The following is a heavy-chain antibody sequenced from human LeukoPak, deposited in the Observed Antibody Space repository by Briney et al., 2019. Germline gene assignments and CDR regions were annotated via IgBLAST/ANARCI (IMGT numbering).Heavy chain of an antibody. CDR2: ISAYNGNT. J-gene: IGHJ4*02. CDR1: GYTFTSYG. D-gene: IGHD6-19*01. Sequence: GASVKVSCKASGYTFTSYGISWVRQAPGQGLEWMGWISAYNGNTNYAQKLQGRVTMTTDTSTSTAYMELRSLRSDDTAVYYCETHRRFSGWYGGDYFDYWGQGTLVTVSS. CDR3: ETHRRFSGWYGGDYFDY. V-gene: IGHV1-18*01.